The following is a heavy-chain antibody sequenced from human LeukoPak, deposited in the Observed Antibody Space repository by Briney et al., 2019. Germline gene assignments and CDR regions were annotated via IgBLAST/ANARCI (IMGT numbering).Heavy chain of an antibody. CDR3: ARALYNRGWYPDYFDS. J-gene: IGHJ4*02. D-gene: IGHD6-19*01. CDR2: IKRDGSDN. V-gene: IGHV3-7*01. Sequence: GGSLRLSCAASGFTFSNYWMSWVRQAPGKGLEWVANIKRDGSDNYYVGSVEGRFTISRDNAKNSLYLQMSSLRAEDTAIYYCARALYNRGWYPDYFDSWGQGTLVTVSS. CDR1: GFTFSNYW.